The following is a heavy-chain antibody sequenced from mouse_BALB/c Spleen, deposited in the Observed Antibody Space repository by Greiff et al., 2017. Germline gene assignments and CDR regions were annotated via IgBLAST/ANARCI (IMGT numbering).Heavy chain of an antibody. J-gene: IGHJ1*01. D-gene: IGHD4-1*01. CDR2: IDPANGNT. CDR3: ARSRTGYWYFDV. V-gene: IGHV14-3*02. CDR1: GFNIKDTY. Sequence: VQLQQSGAELVKPGASVKLSCTASGFNIKDTYMHWVKQRPEQGLEWIGRIDPANGNTKYDPKFQGKATITADTSSNTAYLQLSSLTSEDTAVYYCARSRTGYWYFDVWGAGTTVTVSS.